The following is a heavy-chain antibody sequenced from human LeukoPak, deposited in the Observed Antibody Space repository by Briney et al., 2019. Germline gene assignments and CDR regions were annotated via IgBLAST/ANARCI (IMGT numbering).Heavy chain of an antibody. CDR2: INCSGGTT. CDR1: GYTFTSYC. CDR3: ARDAGNLLRFLEWGEYFQH. J-gene: IGHJ1*01. D-gene: IGHD3-3*01. V-gene: IGHV1-46*01. Sequence: GASVKVSCKASGYTFTSYCIHWVRQAPGQGLEWMGIINCSGGTTTYAQKFQGRVTMTRDTSTSTVYMELSSLRSDDTAVYYCARDAGNLLRFLEWGEYFQHWGQGTLVTVSS.